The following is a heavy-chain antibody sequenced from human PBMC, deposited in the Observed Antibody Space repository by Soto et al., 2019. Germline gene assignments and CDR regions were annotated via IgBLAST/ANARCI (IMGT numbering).Heavy chain of an antibody. CDR2: ISSGGGSP. Sequence: PGGSLRLSCAASGFTFSGSAMTWVRQAPGKGLEWVSSISSGGGSPYYADSVKGRFTISRNNSKNTLFLQMNSLRAEDTAVYYCAKGDGRIVPRHFDYWGQGTLVTVSS. D-gene: IGHD1-26*01. CDR1: GFTFSGSA. J-gene: IGHJ4*02. V-gene: IGHV3-23*01. CDR3: AKGDGRIVPRHFDY.